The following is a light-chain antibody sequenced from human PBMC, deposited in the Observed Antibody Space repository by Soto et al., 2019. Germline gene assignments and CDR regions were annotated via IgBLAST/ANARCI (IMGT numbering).Light chain of an antibody. CDR1: QSISSNY. J-gene: IGKJ3*01. Sequence: EIVLTQSPGTLSLSPGERATLSCRASQSISSNYLAWYQQKPGQAPRLLMYDASTRATGIPDRFSGSGSGTDFTLTISRLEAEDFAVYYCQQYASSRLTFGPGTKVDIK. CDR2: DAS. V-gene: IGKV3-20*01. CDR3: QQYASSRLT.